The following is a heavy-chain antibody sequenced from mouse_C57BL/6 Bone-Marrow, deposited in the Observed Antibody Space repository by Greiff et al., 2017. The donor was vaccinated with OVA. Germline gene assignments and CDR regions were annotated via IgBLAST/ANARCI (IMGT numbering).Heavy chain of an antibody. J-gene: IGHJ3*01. V-gene: IGHV1-50*01. CDR2: IDPSDSYT. D-gene: IGHD1-1*01. CDR3: ARGGTVVATPLAY. CDR1: GYTFTSYW. Sequence: QVQLQQPGAELVKPGASVKLSCKASGYTFTSYWMQWVKQRPGQGLEWIGEIDPSDSYTNYNQKFKGKATLTVDTSSSTAYMQLSSLTSEDSAVYYCARGGTVVATPLAYWGQGTLVTVSA.